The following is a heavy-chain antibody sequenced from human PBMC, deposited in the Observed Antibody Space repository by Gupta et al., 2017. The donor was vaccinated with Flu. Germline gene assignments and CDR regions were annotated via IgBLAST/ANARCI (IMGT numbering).Heavy chain of an antibody. CDR2: ISGSGGST. V-gene: IGHV3-23*01. J-gene: IGHJ4*02. CDR3: AKDAVPTSSGPGVSDY. CDR1: GFTFSSYA. Sequence: EVQLLESGGGLVQPGGSLRLSCAASGFTFSSYAMSWVRPAPGKGLEWVAAISGSGGSTYYADSVKGRFTISRDNSKNTLYLQMNSLRAEDTAVYYCAKDAVPTSSGPGVSDYWGQGTLVTVSS. D-gene: IGHD6-19*01.